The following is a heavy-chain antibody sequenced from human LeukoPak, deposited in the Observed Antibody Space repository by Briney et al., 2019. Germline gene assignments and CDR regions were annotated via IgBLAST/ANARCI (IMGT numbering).Heavy chain of an antibody. CDR3: ARQGGYSGYDPNRWFDP. V-gene: IGHV4-39*01. D-gene: IGHD5-12*01. CDR1: GGSISSSSYY. J-gene: IGHJ5*02. CDR2: IYYSGST. Sequence: NPSETLSLTCTVSGGSISSSSYYWGWIRQPPGKGLEWIGSIYYSGSTYYNPSLKSRVTISVDTSKNQFSLKLSSVTAADRAVDYCARQGGYSGYDPNRWFDPWGQGTLVTVSS.